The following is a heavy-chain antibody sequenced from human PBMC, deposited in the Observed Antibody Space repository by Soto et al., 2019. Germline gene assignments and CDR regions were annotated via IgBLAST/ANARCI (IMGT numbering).Heavy chain of an antibody. D-gene: IGHD3-3*01. J-gene: IGHJ6*02. Sequence: GASVKVSLEAPGYAITGYYMQWVRQANRQGLEWMGWINPNSGGTNYAQKFQGWVTMTRDTSISTAYMELSRLRSDDTAVYYCARGYYDFWSGQEVYDYYYGMDVWGQGTTVTVSS. CDR2: INPNSGGT. CDR1: GYAITGYY. V-gene: IGHV1-2*04. CDR3: ARGYYDFWSGQEVYDYYYGMDV.